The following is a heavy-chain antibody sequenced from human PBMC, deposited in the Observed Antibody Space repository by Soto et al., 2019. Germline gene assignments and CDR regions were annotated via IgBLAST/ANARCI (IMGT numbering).Heavy chain of an antibody. D-gene: IGHD3-10*01. CDR2: ISGNGDSA. J-gene: IGHJ6*02. V-gene: IGHV3-23*01. CDR3: AKETTGSLFVDT. Sequence: GGSLRLSCTGSGFTFGNHAMDWVRQAPGKGLEWVSAISGNGDSAYYADSVTGRFTTSRDNSKNTLYLQMNSLRAEETAVYFCAKETTGSLFVDTWGPGTTVTVSS. CDR1: GFTFGNHA.